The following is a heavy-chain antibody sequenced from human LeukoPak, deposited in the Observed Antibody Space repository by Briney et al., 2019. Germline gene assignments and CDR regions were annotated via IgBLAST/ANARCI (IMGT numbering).Heavy chain of an antibody. CDR2: ISAYNGNT. D-gene: IGHD3-10*01. CDR1: GYTFTSYG. V-gene: IGHV1-18*01. CDR3: ALYYYGSGSYYNVSPAFDI. Sequence: ASVNVSCKASGYTFTSYGISWVRQALGQGIEWMGWISAYNGNTNYAQKLQGRVTMTTDTSTSTAYMELRSLRSDDTAVYYCALYYYGSGSYYNVSPAFDIWGQGTMVTVSS. J-gene: IGHJ3*02.